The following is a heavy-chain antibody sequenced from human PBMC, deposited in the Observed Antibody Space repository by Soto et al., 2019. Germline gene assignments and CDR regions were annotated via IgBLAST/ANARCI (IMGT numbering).Heavy chain of an antibody. Sequence: SETLSLTCTVSGGSISSGGYYWSWIRQHPGKGLEWIGYIYYSGSTYYNPSLKSRVTISVDTSKNQFSLELSSVTAADTAVYYCAREGRGYSYGTFDYWGQGTLVPVSS. CDR1: GGSISSGGYY. J-gene: IGHJ4*02. CDR2: IYYSGST. D-gene: IGHD5-18*01. V-gene: IGHV4-31*03. CDR3: AREGRGYSYGTFDY.